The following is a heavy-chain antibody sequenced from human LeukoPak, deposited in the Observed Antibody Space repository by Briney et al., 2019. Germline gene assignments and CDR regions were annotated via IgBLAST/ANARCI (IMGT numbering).Heavy chain of an antibody. CDR2: INHSGST. J-gene: IGHJ6*02. CDR1: GGSFSGYY. CDR3: ARGGGPYCNSTSCYGTHYYGMDV. Sequence: SETLSLTCAVYGGSFSGYYWSWVRQPPGKGLEWIGEINHSGSTNNNPSLKSRVTESVDTSKNQFSLNLSSVTAADTAVYYCARGGGPYCNSTSCYGTHYYGMDVWGQGTTVTVSS. V-gene: IGHV4-34*01. D-gene: IGHD2-2*01.